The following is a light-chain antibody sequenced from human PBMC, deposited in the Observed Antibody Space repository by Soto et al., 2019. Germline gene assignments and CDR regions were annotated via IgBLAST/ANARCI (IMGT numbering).Light chain of an antibody. CDR2: DVS. CDR3: SSYTRSSTLVV. CDR1: SSDVGDYNY. J-gene: IGLJ2*01. V-gene: IGLV2-14*03. Sequence: QSALTQPASVSGSPGQSITFSCTGTSSDVGDYNYVSWYQQHPGKAPKLMIYDVSKRPSGVSNRFSGSKSGNTASLTISGLLAEDEADYYCSSYTRSSTLVVFGGGTKLTVL.